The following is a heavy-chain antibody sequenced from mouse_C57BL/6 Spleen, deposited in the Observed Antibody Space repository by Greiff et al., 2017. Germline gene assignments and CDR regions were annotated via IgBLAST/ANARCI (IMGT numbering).Heavy chain of an antibody. Sequence: EVKLVESGGGLVKPGGSLKLSCAASGFTFSDYGVHWVRQAPEKGLEWVAYISSGSSTIYYADTVKGRFTISRDNAKNTLFLQMTSLRSEDTAMYYCARGMDGYFFAYWGQGTLVTVSA. CDR3: ARGMDGYFFAY. CDR1: GFTFSDYG. V-gene: IGHV5-17*01. CDR2: ISSGSSTI. D-gene: IGHD2-3*01. J-gene: IGHJ3*01.